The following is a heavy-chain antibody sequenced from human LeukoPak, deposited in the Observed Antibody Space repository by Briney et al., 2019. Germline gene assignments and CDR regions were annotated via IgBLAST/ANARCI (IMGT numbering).Heavy chain of an antibody. CDR1: GFTFSNAW. V-gene: IGHV3-15*01. D-gene: IGHD1-26*01. Sequence: GGSLRLSCAASGFTFSNAWMSWVRQAPGKGLEWVGRIKSKTDGGTTDYAAPVKGRFTISRDDSKNTLYLQMNSLKTEDTAVYYCTTEVGSGSMPNWFDPWGQGTLVTVSS. J-gene: IGHJ5*02. CDR3: TTEVGSGSMPNWFDP. CDR2: IKSKTDGGTT.